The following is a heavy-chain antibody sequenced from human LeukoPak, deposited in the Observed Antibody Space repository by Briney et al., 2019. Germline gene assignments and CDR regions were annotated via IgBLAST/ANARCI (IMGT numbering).Heavy chain of an antibody. J-gene: IGHJ4*02. CDR3: ARAIAVAGIDY. CDR1: GFTFGSYG. CDR2: IWYDGSNK. D-gene: IGHD6-19*01. V-gene: IGHV3-33*01. Sequence: GGSLRLSCAASGFTFGSYGMHWVRQAPGEGLEWVAVIWYDGSNKYYADSVKGRFTISRDNSKNTLYLQMNSLRAEDTAVYYCARAIAVAGIDYWGQGTLVTVSS.